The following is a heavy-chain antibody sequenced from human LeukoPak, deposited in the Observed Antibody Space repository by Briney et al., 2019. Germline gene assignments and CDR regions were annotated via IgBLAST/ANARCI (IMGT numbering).Heavy chain of an antibody. D-gene: IGHD1-26*01. CDR1: RFNFIDYY. V-gene: IGHV3-11*01. CDR3: ARQTVGVTGVGITGVFDS. CDR2: ISSSGTTI. Sequence: GGSLRLSCAASRFNFIDYYMTWIRQAPGKGLEWVSSISSSGTTIDYADSVKGRFTISRDNRRKLLYLQMNSLRVEDTAIHYCARQTVGVTGVGITGVFDSWGQGTLVTVSS. J-gene: IGHJ4*02.